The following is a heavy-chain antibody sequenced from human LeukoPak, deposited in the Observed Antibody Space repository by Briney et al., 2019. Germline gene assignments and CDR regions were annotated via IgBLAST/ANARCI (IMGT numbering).Heavy chain of an antibody. CDR2: ISYDGSNK. D-gene: IGHD4-17*01. CDR3: ARDRLTVTTAQPCY. CDR1: GFTFSSYS. Sequence: SLRLSCAASGFTFSSYSMNWVRQAPGKGLEWVAVISYDGSNKYYADSVKGRFTISRDNSKNTLYLQMNSLRAEDTAVYYCARDRLTVTTAQPCYWGQGTLVTVSS. V-gene: IGHV3-30*03. J-gene: IGHJ4*02.